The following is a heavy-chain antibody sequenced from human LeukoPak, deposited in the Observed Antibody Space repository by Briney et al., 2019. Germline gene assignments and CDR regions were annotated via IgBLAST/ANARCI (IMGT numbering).Heavy chain of an antibody. V-gene: IGHV3-30-3*01. CDR1: GFTFSSYA. J-gene: IGHJ4*02. D-gene: IGHD3-22*01. Sequence: PGRSLRLSCAASGFTFSSYAMHWVRQAPGKGLEWVAVISYDGSNKYYADSVKGRFTISRDNSKNTLYLQMNSLRAEDTAVYYCARGSDYYDSSGYYWFDYWGRGTLVTVSS. CDR3: ARGSDYYDSSGYYWFDY. CDR2: ISYDGSNK.